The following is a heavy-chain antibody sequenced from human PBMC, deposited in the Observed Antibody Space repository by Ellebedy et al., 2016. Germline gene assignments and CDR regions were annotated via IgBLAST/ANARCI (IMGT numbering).Heavy chain of an antibody. CDR2: IYPGDSDT. CDR1: GHRFTNYW. J-gene: IGHJ5*02. V-gene: IGHV5-51*01. CDR3: ARDSQSYYGSGSFDP. Sequence: GESLKISCKVSGHRFTNYWIAWVRQMPGKGLEWMGIIYPGDSDTRYGPSFQGQVTISVDKSINTAFLQWDSLRASDTAMYYCARDSQSYYGSGSFDPWGQGTLVTVSS. D-gene: IGHD3-10*01.